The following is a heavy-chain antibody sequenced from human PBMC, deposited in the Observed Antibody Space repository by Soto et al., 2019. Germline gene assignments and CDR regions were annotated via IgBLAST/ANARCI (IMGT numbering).Heavy chain of an antibody. D-gene: IGHD6-6*01. CDR2: ISYDGSNK. Sequence: GGSLRRSWAASGFTFSSYAMHWVGQAPGKGLEWVAVISYDGSNKYYADSVKGRFTISRDNSKNTLYLQMNSLRAEDTAVYYCARGLYSSSPYYYYYYGMDVWGQGTTVTVSS. CDR1: GFTFSSYA. V-gene: IGHV3-30-3*01. J-gene: IGHJ6*02. CDR3: ARGLYSSSPYYYYYYGMDV.